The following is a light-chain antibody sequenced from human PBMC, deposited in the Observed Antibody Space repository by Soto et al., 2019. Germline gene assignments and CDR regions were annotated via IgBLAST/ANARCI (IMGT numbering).Light chain of an antibody. V-gene: IGKV2-28*01. CDR1: QSLLNSNGYNY. CDR2: LGS. J-gene: IGKJ3*01. CDR3: MQALQTPFT. Sequence: DIVMTQSPLSLPVTPGEPASISCRSSQSLLNSNGYNYLDWYLQKPGQSPQLLIYLGSNRASGVPDKFSGSGSGTYFTLKISREEAEDVGVYYCMQALQTPFTFGPGTKVDIK.